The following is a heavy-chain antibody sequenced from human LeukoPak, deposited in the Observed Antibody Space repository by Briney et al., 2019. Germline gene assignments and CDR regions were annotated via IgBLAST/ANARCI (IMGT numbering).Heavy chain of an antibody. CDR2: INPNTGDT. Sequence: ASVKVSCKASGYSFTDYSLHWVRQGQAPGQGLEWMGWINPNTGDTNYAQKFQGRVTLTRDASISTAYMELSRLRSDDTAVYYCARHTYSSGWYDGEDQQAHFDYWGQGTLVTVSS. CDR1: GYSFTDYS. D-gene: IGHD6-19*01. V-gene: IGHV1-2*02. CDR3: ARHTYSSGWYDGEDQQAHFDY. J-gene: IGHJ4*02.